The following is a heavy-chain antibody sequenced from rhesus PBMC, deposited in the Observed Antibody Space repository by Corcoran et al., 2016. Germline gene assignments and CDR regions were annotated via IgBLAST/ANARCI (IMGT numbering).Heavy chain of an antibody. CDR1: GFTFSSYG. J-gene: IGHJ4*01. CDR3: ARPSEPIVVITEFDY. CDR2: ISYDGSKK. Sequence: EVQLVESGGGLVQPGGSLRLSCAASGFTFSSYGMHWVRQAQGKGLKWVEVISYDGSKKNYPDSVKDRFNISRDNSKNMLYLQMNNLKLEDTAVYYCARPSEPIVVITEFDYWGQGVLVTVSS. D-gene: IGHD3-28*01. V-gene: IGHV3-54*02.